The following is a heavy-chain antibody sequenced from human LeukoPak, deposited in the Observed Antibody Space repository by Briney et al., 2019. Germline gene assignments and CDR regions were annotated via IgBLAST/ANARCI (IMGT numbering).Heavy chain of an antibody. Sequence: WETLSLTCTVSGGSISSYYWSWIRQPPGKGLEWIGYIYYGGSSNYHPSLKSRVTISVGTSKNQFSLKLSSVTAADTAVYYCARGPAETIFGVVIPSYYGMDVWGQGTTVTVSS. CDR3: ARGPAETIFGVVIPSYYGMDV. D-gene: IGHD3-3*01. J-gene: IGHJ6*02. V-gene: IGHV4-59*01. CDR2: IYYGGSS. CDR1: GGSISSYY.